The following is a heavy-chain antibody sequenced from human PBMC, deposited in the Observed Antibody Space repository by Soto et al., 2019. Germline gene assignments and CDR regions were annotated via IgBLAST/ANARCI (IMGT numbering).Heavy chain of an antibody. J-gene: IGHJ3*02. CDR2: ISSSSSYI. V-gene: IGHV3-21*01. D-gene: IGHD6-13*01. CDR1: GFTFSSYS. Sequence: EVQLVESGGGLVKPGGSLRLSCAASGFTFSSYSMNWVRQAPGKGLEWVSSISSSSSYIYYADSVKGRFTISRDNAKNSLYLQMNSLRAEDTAVYYCARGPSTTYSSSWYQDAFDIWGQGTMVTVSS. CDR3: ARGPSTTYSSSWYQDAFDI.